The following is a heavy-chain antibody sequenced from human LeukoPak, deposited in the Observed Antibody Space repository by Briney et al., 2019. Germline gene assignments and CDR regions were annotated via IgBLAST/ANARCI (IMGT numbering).Heavy chain of an antibody. V-gene: IGHV3-30*02. CDR2: IRYDGSNK. Sequence: VGSLRLSCAASGFTFSSYGMHWVRQAPGKGLEWVAFIRYDGSNKYYADSVKGRFTISRDNSKNTLYLQMNSLRAEDTAVYYCAKDAYMTTVTTGFDYWGQGTLVTVSS. CDR1: GFTFSSYG. CDR3: AKDAYMTTVTTGFDY. J-gene: IGHJ4*02. D-gene: IGHD4-17*01.